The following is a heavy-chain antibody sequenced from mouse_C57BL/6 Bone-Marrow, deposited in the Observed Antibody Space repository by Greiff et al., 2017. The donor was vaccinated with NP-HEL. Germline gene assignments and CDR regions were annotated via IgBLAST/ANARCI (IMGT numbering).Heavy chain of an antibody. CDR1: GYSFTGYY. V-gene: IGHV1-42*01. D-gene: IGHD2-4*01. CDR3: ARLRRFDY. CDR2: INPSTGGT. Sequence: EVQLQQSGPELVKPGASVKISCKASGYSFTGYYMNWVKQSPEKSLEWIGEINPSTGGTTYNQKFKAKATLTVDKSSSTAYMQLKSLTSEDSAVYYCARLRRFDYWGQGTTLTVSS. J-gene: IGHJ2*01.